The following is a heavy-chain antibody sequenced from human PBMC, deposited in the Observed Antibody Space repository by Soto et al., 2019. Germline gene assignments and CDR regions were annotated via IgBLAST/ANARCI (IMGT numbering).Heavy chain of an antibody. V-gene: IGHV3-21*01. D-gene: IGHD3-22*01. J-gene: IGHJ4*02. Sequence: SLRLSCAASGFTFSSYSMNWVRQAPGKGLEWVSSISSSSSYIYYADSVKGRFTISRDNAKNSLYLQMNSLRAEDTAVYYCASVYDSSGYYSVRAPDYWGQGTLVTVSS. CDR3: ASVYDSSGYYSVRAPDY. CDR1: GFTFSSYS. CDR2: ISSSSSYI.